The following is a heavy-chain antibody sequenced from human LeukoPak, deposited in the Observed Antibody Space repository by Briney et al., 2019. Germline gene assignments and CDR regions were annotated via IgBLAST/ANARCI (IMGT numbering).Heavy chain of an antibody. CDR3: AKVNNYDDY. D-gene: IGHD1/OR15-1a*01. Sequence: GRSLRLSCAASGFTFSTFGIHWVRQAPGKGLEWVAAISPDGNNEYYTDSGKGRFTVSRDNSKNMIYLQMNSLRGEDSAVYYCAKVNNYDDYWGQGTLVTVSS. CDR1: GFTFSTFG. J-gene: IGHJ4*02. V-gene: IGHV3-30*18. CDR2: ISPDGNNE.